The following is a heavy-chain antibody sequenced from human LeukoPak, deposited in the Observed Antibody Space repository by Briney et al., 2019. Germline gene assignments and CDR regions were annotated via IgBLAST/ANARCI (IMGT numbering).Heavy chain of an antibody. D-gene: IGHD1-26*01. J-gene: IGHJ6*04. Sequence: QPGGSLRLSCAASGFTLSSYSMNWVRQAPGKGLEWVSYISSSSGTIYYADSVKGRFTISRDNAKNSLYLQMNSLRAEDTAVYYCASLVGASPYVWGKGTTVTVSS. CDR3: ASLVGASPYV. CDR1: GFTLSSYS. CDR2: ISSSSGTI. V-gene: IGHV3-48*01.